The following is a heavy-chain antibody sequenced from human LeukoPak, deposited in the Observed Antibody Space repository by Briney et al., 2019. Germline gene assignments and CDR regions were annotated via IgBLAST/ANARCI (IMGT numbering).Heavy chain of an antibody. CDR2: IQYEGSDK. CDR1: GFTFSSHG. V-gene: IGHV3-30*02. CDR3: ARAPYSSSWYTIGTNWFDP. J-gene: IGHJ5*02. D-gene: IGHD6-13*01. Sequence: PRGALRLSCAASGFTFSSHGMHWVRQAPATGLECVAFIQYEGSDKYYADSVKGRFTISRDNSKITLYLQMNSLSAEDTAVYYCARAPYSSSWYTIGTNWFDPWGQGTLVTVSS.